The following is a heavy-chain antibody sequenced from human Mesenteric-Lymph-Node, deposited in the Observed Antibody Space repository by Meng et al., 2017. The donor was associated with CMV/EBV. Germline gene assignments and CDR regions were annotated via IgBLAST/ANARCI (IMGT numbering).Heavy chain of an antibody. CDR3: ARWAGRTGDDNAFWSGPFDF. D-gene: IGHD3-3*01. CDR2: MNPNSGNT. J-gene: IGHJ4*02. Sequence: ASVKVSCKASGYTFTSYDINWVRQATGQGLEWMGWMNPNSGNTGYAQKFQGRVTMTRNTSISTAYMELSSLRSEDTAVYFCARWAGRTGDDNAFWSGPFDFWGQGTLVTVSS. CDR1: GYTFTSYD. V-gene: IGHV1-8*01.